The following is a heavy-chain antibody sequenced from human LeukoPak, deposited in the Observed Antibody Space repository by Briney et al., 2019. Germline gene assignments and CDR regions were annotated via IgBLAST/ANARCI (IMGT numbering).Heavy chain of an antibody. Sequence: KSSEILSLTCTVSGGSISSSSYYWGWIRQPPGKGLEWIGSIYYSGSTYYNPSLKSRVTISVDTSKNQFSLKLSSVTAADTAVYYCARHLGAMTTVDYYYYGMDVWGQGTTVTVSS. CDR1: GGSISSSSYY. CDR2: IYYSGST. J-gene: IGHJ6*02. D-gene: IGHD4-17*01. CDR3: ARHLGAMTTVDYYYYGMDV. V-gene: IGHV4-39*01.